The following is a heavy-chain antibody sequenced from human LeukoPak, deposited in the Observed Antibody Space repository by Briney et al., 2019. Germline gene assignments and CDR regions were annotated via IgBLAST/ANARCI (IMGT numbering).Heavy chain of an antibody. V-gene: IGHV5-51*01. CDR3: ARGGGYHFDWLDY. CDR1: GYNFTDYW. CDR2: IYPGDSDT. D-gene: IGHD3-9*01. J-gene: IGHJ4*02. Sequence: GGSLEISCKGSGYNFTDYWIGWVRQMPGKGLEWMGIIYPGDSDTRYSPSFEGQVTISADKSINTAYLQWSSLKASDTAMYYCARGGGYHFDWLDYWGQGTLVTVSS.